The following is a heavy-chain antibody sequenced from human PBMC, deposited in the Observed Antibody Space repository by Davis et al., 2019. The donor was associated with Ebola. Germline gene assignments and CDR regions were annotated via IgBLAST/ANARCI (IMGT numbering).Heavy chain of an antibody. D-gene: IGHD5-24*01. J-gene: IGHJ3*02. Sequence: GESLKISCAASGFTLSSYSMHWVRQAPGKGLEWVAVILYDGSNKYYADSVKGRFTISRDNSKNTLYLQMNSLRAEDTAVYYCAREGREMAFDIWGQGTMVTVSS. CDR1: GFTLSSYS. CDR2: ILYDGSNK. CDR3: AREGREMAFDI. V-gene: IGHV3-30-3*01.